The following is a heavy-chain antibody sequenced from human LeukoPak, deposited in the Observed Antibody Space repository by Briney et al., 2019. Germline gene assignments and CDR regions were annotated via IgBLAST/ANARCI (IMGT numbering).Heavy chain of an antibody. D-gene: IGHD5-12*01. J-gene: IGHJ5*02. CDR3: ARMGSGYDYYGLVNWFDP. CDR1: GFTFSSYW. CDR2: IYSGGST. V-gene: IGHV3-53*01. Sequence: PGGSLRLSCAASGFTFSSYWMSWVRQAPGKGLEWVSVIYSGGSTYYADSVKGRFTISRDNSKNTLYLQMNSLRAEDTAVYYCARMGSGYDYYGLVNWFDPWGQGTLVTVSS.